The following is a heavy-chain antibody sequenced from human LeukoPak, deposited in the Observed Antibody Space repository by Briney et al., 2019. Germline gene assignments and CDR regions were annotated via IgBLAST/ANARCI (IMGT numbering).Heavy chain of an antibody. CDR1: GYTFTSYG. CDR3: ARDQLGYCSGGSCSRWLDP. Sequence: GASVKVSCKASGYTFTSYGVSWVRQAPGQGLEWMGWISAYNGNTNYARKLQGRVTMTTDTSTSTAYMELRSLRSDDTAVYYCARDQLGYCSGGSCSRWLDPWGQGTLATVSS. CDR2: ISAYNGNT. D-gene: IGHD2-15*01. J-gene: IGHJ5*02. V-gene: IGHV1-18*01.